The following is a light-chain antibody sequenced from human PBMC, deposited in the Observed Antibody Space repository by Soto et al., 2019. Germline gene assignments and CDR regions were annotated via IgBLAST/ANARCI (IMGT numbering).Light chain of an antibody. CDR1: QSVSSSY. CDR3: QQYGSSSWT. CDR2: GTS. J-gene: IGKJ1*01. V-gene: IGKV3-20*01. Sequence: EIVFTHSPGTLYLSPGERATLSCRASQSVSSSYLAWYQQKPGQAPRLLIYGTSSRATAIPDRFSGSGSGTDFTLTISRLEPEDFAVYYCQQYGSSSWTFGQGPKVDIK.